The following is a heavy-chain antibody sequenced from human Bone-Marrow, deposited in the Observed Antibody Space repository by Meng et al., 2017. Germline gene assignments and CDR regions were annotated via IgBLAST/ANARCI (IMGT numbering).Heavy chain of an antibody. D-gene: IGHD3-3*01. CDR3: ARDNFWSGPDY. CDR1: GCTLRVYY. J-gene: IGHJ4*02. V-gene: IGHV3-11*01. Sequence: QVHTVRSGGVWVKPGGSLELACAASGCTLRVYYMSLIRQGPGQGLEWVSYISSMGSTIYYADSVKGRFTSSRDNAKNSLYLQMNSLRAEDTAVYYCARDNFWSGPDYWGQGTLVTVSS. CDR2: ISSMGSTI.